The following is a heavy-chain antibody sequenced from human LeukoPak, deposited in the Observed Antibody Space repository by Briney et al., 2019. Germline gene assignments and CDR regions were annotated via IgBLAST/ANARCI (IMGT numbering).Heavy chain of an antibody. V-gene: IGHV6-1*01. CDR3: ARGTAFDI. J-gene: IGHJ3*02. D-gene: IGHD1-14*01. CDR2: TYYRSQFYN. Sequence: SQTLSLTSALPGDTVSSNNVGWNWIRQSPSSGLEWLARTYYRSQFYNDYADSVTGRITITPDTSKNQFSLQLSSLTPDDTAVYYCARGTAFDIWGQGTMVTVSS. CDR1: GDTVSSNNVG.